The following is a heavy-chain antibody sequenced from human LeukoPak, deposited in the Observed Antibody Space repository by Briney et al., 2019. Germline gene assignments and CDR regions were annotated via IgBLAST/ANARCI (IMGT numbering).Heavy chain of an antibody. CDR1: GGSISSYY. CDR2: TYYSGST. J-gene: IGHJ4*02. V-gene: IGHV4-59*08. CDR3: ARAVAGRPHFDY. D-gene: IGHD6-19*01. Sequence: PSETLSLTCTVSGGSISSYYWSWIRQPPGKGLEWIGYTYYSGSTNYNPSLKSRVTISVDTSKNQFSLKLSSVTAADTAVYYCARAVAGRPHFDYWGQGTLVTVSS.